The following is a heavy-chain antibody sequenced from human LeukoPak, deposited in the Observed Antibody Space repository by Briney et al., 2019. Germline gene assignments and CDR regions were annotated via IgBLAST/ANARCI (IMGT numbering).Heavy chain of an antibody. CDR3: ARVFPHHGSGSYYNAPLDY. J-gene: IGHJ4*02. D-gene: IGHD3-10*01. CDR1: GYTFTSYA. V-gene: IGHV7-4-1*02. CDR2: INTNTGNP. Sequence: GASVKVSCKASGYTFTSYAMNWVRQAPGQGLEWMGWINTNTGNPTYAQGFTGRFVFSLDTSVSTAYLQISSLKAEDTAVYYCARVFPHHGSGSYYNAPLDYWGQGTLVTVSS.